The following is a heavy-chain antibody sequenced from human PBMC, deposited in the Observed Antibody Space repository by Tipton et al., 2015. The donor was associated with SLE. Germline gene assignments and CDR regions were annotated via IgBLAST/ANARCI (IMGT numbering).Heavy chain of an antibody. Sequence: TLSLTYIVSGGSISSDYWSWIRQPPGKGLEWIGYIYYSGSTNYNPSLKSRVTISVDTSKNQFSLKLSSVTAADTAVYYCARHPSGSSFDYWGQGTLVTVSS. CDR3: ARHPSGSSFDY. CDR2: IYYSGST. D-gene: IGHD6-6*01. J-gene: IGHJ4*02. V-gene: IGHV4-59*08. CDR1: GGSISSDY.